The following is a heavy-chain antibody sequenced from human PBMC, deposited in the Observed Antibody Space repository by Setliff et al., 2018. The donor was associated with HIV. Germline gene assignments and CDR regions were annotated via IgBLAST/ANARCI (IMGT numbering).Heavy chain of an antibody. V-gene: IGHV4-61*02. CDR3: ARDVRWELFPGYFYYYYMDV. CDR1: GGSISSGSYY. J-gene: IGHJ6*03. D-gene: IGHD3-10*01. Sequence: SETLSLTCNVSGGSISSGSYYWTWIRQPAGKGLEWIGRVDTTGNTNYNPSLNSRATILADPSKNHFSLELRSVTAADSAIYYCARDVRWELFPGYFYYYYMDVWGTGTTVTVSS. CDR2: VDTTGNT.